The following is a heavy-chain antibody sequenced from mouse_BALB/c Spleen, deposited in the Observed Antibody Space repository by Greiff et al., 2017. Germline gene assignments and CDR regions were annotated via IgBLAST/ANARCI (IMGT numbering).Heavy chain of an antibody. Sequence: EVKLMESGGGLVKPGGSLKLSCAASGFTFSSYAMSWVRQTQEERLEWVASISSGGSTYYPDSVKGRFTISRDNARNILYLQMSSLRSEDTAMYYCARGRDYDGAYWGQGTLVTVSA. CDR1: GFTFSSYA. D-gene: IGHD2-4*01. J-gene: IGHJ3*01. V-gene: IGHV5-6-5*01. CDR2: ISSGGST. CDR3: ARGRDYDGAY.